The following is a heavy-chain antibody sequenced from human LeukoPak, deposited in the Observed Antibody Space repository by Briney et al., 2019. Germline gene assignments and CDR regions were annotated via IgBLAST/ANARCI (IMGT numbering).Heavy chain of an antibody. CDR3: ARVTVALGPDL. Sequence: SETLSLTCTVYGASFTDYYWCWIRQPPGKGLEWIGEISHSGATNDNPSLKSRVTMSVDTSKNQFSLKLSSVTAADTAVYYCARVTVALGPDLWGQETLVVVSS. V-gene: IGHV4-34*01. D-gene: IGHD2-21*01. CDR2: ISHSGAT. J-gene: IGHJ4*02. CDR1: GASFTDYY.